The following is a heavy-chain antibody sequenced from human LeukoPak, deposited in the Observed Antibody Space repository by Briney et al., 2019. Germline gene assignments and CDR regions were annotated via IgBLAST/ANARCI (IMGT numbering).Heavy chain of an antibody. V-gene: IGHV3-53*01. CDR1: GFTVSSNY. CDR3: AKKDCSGGSCYCPLDY. CDR2: IYSGGST. D-gene: IGHD2-15*01. Sequence: PGGSLRLSCAASGFTVSSNYMSWVRQAPGKGLEWVSVIYSGGSTYYADSVKGRFTISRDNSKNTLYLQMNSLRAEDTAVYYCAKKDCSGGSCYCPLDYWGQGTLVTVSS. J-gene: IGHJ4*02.